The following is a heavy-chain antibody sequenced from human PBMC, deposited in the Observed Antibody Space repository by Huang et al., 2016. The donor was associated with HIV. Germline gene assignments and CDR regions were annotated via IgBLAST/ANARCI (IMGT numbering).Heavy chain of an antibody. V-gene: IGHV1-8*01. D-gene: IGHD2-15*01. J-gene: IGHJ4*02. CDR2: MNPNRGNT. CDR3: ATLPPVNYGRSGGRVRDY. CDR1: GYTFSNYD. Sequence: QVQLVQSGAEVKKPGASVKVSCKASGYTFSNYDINWGRQAPGQGLEWMGWMNPNRGNTGEARKFQGRVTMTRSTSISTAYMELSRLRFEDTAVYYCATLPPVNYGRSGGRVRDYWGQGSLVTVSS.